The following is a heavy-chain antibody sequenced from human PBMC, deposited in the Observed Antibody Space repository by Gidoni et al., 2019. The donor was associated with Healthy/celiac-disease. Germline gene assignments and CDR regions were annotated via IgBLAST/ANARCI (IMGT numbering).Heavy chain of an antibody. CDR1: GLTFGDDA. D-gene: IGHD3-3*01. CDR3: TSDPLTNFFGVVPGAFDI. Sequence: EVQLVESGGGLVQPGRSLRLSCTASGLTFGDDAMSWVRQAPGKGLGWVGFIRSKAYGGTTEYAASVKGRFTISRDDSKSIAYLQMNSLKTEDTAVYYCTSDPLTNFFGVVPGAFDIWGQGTMVTVSS. CDR2: IRSKAYGGTT. V-gene: IGHV3-49*04. J-gene: IGHJ3*02.